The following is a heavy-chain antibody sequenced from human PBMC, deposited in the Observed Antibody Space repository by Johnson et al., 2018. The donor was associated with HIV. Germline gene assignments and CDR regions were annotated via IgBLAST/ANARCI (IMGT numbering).Heavy chain of an antibody. J-gene: IGHJ3*02. D-gene: IGHD6-6*01. CDR2: IYSGGST. CDR1: GFTFSSYA. Sequence: QVQLVESGGGVVQPGRSLRLSCAASGFTFSSYAIHWVRQAPGKGLEWVSVIYSGGSTYYADSVKGRFTISRDNSKNSLYLQMNSLRAEDTAVYYCARDRGAARDAFDIWGQGTMVTVSS. V-gene: IGHV3-NL1*01. CDR3: ARDRGAARDAFDI.